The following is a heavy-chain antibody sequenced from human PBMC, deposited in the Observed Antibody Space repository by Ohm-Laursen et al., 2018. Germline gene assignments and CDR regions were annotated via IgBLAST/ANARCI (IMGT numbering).Heavy chain of an antibody. J-gene: IGHJ6*02. Sequence: SLSLSCACTGFSFSSNALHWVRHATGQGLEWVSAIGTAGDSYYPGTVKGRFTISRENANNSLYLQMNSLRAGDTAGYYCARSSGDQGYRDDDYCGMDVWGQGTTVTVSS. CDR3: ARSSGDQGYRDDDYCGMDV. CDR2: IGTAGDS. V-gene: IGHV3-13*01. CDR1: GFSFSSNA. D-gene: IGHD1-1*01.